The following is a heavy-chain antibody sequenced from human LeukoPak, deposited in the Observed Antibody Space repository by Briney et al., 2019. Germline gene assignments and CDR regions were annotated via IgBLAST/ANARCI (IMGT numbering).Heavy chain of an antibody. J-gene: IGHJ6*03. V-gene: IGHV1-24*01. Sequence: ASVKVSCKVSGYTLTELSMHWVRQAPGKGLEGMGGFDPEDGETIYAQKFQGRVTMTEDTSTDTAYMELSSLRSEDTAVYYCATAHGSGSARRDMDVWGKGTTVTVSS. CDR2: FDPEDGET. CDR3: ATAHGSGSARRDMDV. D-gene: IGHD3-10*01. CDR1: GYTLTELS.